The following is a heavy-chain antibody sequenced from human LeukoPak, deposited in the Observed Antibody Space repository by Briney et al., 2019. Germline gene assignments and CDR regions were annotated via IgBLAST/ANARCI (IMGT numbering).Heavy chain of an antibody. J-gene: IGHJ4*02. V-gene: IGHV3-53*05. CDR3: AVVVAATPFDY. CDR1: GFTVSSNY. D-gene: IGHD2-15*01. Sequence: GGSLRLSCAASGFTVSSNYMSWVRQAPGKGLEWVSVIYSGGSTYYADSVKGRFTISRDNSKNTLYLQMNSLRAEDTAVYYCAVVVAATPFDYWGQGTLVTVSS. CDR2: IYSGGST.